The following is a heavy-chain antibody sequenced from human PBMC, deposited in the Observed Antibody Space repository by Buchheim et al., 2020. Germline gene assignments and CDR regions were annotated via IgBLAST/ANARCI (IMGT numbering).Heavy chain of an antibody. V-gene: IGHV3-48*04. CDR2: ISSSGGTI. D-gene: IGHD6-13*01. CDR3: ARDASSRHYYHYYGMDV. CDR1: GFTFSDYS. J-gene: IGHJ6*02. Sequence: EVQLVESGGGLVQPEGSLRLSCAASGFTFSDYSLNWVRQAPGKGLEWVSFISSSGGTIYYADSVKVRFTISRDNTKNSLYLQMSGLRGEDTAVYYCARDASSRHYYHYYGMDVWGQGTT.